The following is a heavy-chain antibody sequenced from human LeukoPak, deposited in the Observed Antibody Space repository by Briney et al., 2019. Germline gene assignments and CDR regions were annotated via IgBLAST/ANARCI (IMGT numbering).Heavy chain of an antibody. J-gene: IGHJ4*02. D-gene: IGHD3-10*01. CDR1: GGSFSGYY. Sequence: KPSETLSLTCAVYGGSFSGYYWSWIRQPPGKGLEWIGEINHSGSTNYNPSLKSRVTISVDTSKNQFSLKLSSVTAADTAVYYCARGRLQQTYYYGSGSPTYDYWGQGTLVTVSS. CDR2: INHSGST. V-gene: IGHV4-34*01. CDR3: ARGRLQQTYYYGSGSPTYDY.